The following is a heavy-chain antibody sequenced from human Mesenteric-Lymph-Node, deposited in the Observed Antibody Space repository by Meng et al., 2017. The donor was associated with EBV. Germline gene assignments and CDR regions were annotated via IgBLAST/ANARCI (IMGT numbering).Heavy chain of an antibody. D-gene: IGHD5-18*01. J-gene: IGHJ4*02. V-gene: IGHV4-30-4*01. Sequence: QVQLQESGPGLVKPSQTLSLTCAVSGGSINSGDYYWSWIRQPPGKGLEWIGNIHYSGSTHYNPSLKSRSSMSMDTSKNQFSLKLSSVTAADTAVYYCARGYSYDSFGLDYWGQGALVTVSS. CDR2: IHYSGST. CDR1: GGSINSGDYY. CDR3: ARGYSYDSFGLDY.